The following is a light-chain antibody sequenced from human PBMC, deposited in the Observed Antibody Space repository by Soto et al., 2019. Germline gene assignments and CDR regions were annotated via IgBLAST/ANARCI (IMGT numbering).Light chain of an antibody. CDR2: GAS. CDR3: QQYGSVPLT. Sequence: EIVLTQSPGTLSLSPGERATLSCRASQSVSTSYLAWYQQKPGQPPRILIYGASSRATGIPDRFSGSGSGADFPLTISRLEPEDFAVYYCQQYGSVPLTFGGGTKVEIK. V-gene: IGKV3-20*01. CDR1: QSVSTSY. J-gene: IGKJ4*01.